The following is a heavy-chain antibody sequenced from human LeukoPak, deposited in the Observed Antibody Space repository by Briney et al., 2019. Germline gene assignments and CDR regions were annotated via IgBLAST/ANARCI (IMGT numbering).Heavy chain of an antibody. V-gene: IGHV3-23*01. CDR3: AKDAPRTSGWYFFDY. Sequence: GGSLRLSGAASGFAFRSQDMGWVRQAPGKGLVWVSAISDSGDRTYYADSGKGRLTISRDNSKNTLFLQMYRLRAEDTAVYYCAKDAPRTSGWYFFDYWGQGTLVTVSP. CDR1: GFAFRSQD. CDR2: ISDSGDRT. D-gene: IGHD6-19*01. J-gene: IGHJ4*02.